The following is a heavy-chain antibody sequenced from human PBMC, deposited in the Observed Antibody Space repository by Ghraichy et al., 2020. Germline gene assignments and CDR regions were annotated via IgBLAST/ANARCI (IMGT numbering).Heavy chain of an antibody. V-gene: IGHV3-30*18. CDR3: AKDGIQLWGGPYYFDY. J-gene: IGHJ4*02. CDR2: ISYDGSNK. Sequence: GGSLRLSCAASGFTFSSYGMHWVRQAPGKGLEWVAVISYDGSNKYYADSVKGRFTISRDNSKNTLYLQMNSLRAEDTAVYYCAKDGIQLWGGPYYFDYWGQGTLVTVSS. D-gene: IGHD5-18*01. CDR1: GFTFSSYG.